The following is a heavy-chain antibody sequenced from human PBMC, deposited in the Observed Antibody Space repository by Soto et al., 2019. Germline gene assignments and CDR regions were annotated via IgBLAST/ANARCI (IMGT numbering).Heavy chain of an antibody. Sequence: EVQLVESGGGLVQPGGSLRLSCAVSGFIFSDYWMTWVRQAPGKGLEWVANINPEGSEKYYVDSVKGRFTISRDNAKNSLYLLMISLRAEDTALYYCARAHFDYWGRGTLITVSS. CDR2: INPEGSEK. CDR3: ARAHFDY. CDR1: GFIFSDYW. J-gene: IGHJ4*02. V-gene: IGHV3-7*03.